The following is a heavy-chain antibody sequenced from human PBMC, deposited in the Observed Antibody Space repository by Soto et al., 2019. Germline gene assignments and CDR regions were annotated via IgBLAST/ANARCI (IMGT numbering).Heavy chain of an antibody. D-gene: IGHD6-13*01. Sequence: ASVKVSCKASGYTFTSYGISWVRQAPGQELEWMGWISAYNGNTNYAQKLQGRVTMTTDTTTSTAYMELRSLCSDDTAVYYCARGGDGDSSSWGNYCYYYGLDGWGQESTVTVSS. CDR2: ISAYNGNT. J-gene: IGHJ6*02. CDR1: GYTFTSYG. V-gene: IGHV1-18*04. CDR3: ARGGDGDSSSWGNYCYYYGLDG.